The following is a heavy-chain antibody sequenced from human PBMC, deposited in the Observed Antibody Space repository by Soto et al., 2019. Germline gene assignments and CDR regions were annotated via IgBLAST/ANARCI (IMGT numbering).Heavy chain of an antibody. D-gene: IGHD6-19*01. CDR1: GADINSYS. CDR2: IYTSASI. Sequence: QVHLQESGPGLLRPSETLSLTCSVSGADINSYSWTGIREPAGKGRGGVGRIYTSASINYNPSLKGRVPLPVDTPTNQASLRLASVTAADTAIYYCANHREAGYNYNSAMDVWGKGTTVTVSS. V-gene: IGHV4-4*07. J-gene: IGHJ6*04. CDR3: ANHREAGYNYNSAMDV.